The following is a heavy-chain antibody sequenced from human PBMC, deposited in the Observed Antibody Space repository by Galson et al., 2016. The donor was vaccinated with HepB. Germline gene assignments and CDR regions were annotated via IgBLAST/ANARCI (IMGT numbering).Heavy chain of an antibody. CDR1: GFSVTTTGVG. J-gene: IGHJ4*02. Sequence: PALVKPTQTLTLTCAFSGFSVTTTGVGVGWVRQPPGKALEWHALIYWDDNERYNPSLKSRLTLTKDASKNQVVLTMTNMDPVDSATYYCAHRGSGWYRFDYGGQGILVTVSS. CDR2: IYWDDNE. CDR3: AHRGSGWYRFDY. D-gene: IGHD6-19*01. V-gene: IGHV2-5*02.